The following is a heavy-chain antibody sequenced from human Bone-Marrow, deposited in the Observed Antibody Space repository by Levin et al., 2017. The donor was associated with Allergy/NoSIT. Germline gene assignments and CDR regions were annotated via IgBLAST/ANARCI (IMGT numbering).Heavy chain of an antibody. D-gene: IGHD6-19*01. CDR3: ARRGASGWFYFDS. CDR1: GGSISNYY. Sequence: SQTLSLTCTVSGGSISNYYWGWIRQPPGKGLEWIGYIHHSGSTDYNPSLKSRVTISLDTSKSQFSLRLSSVTAADTAVYYCARRGASGWFYFDSWGQGTLVTVSS. V-gene: IGHV4-59*08. CDR2: IHHSGST. J-gene: IGHJ4*02.